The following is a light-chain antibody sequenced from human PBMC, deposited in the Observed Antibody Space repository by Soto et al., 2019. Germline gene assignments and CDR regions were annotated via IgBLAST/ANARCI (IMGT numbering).Light chain of an antibody. J-gene: IGLJ1*01. Sequence: QSALTQPPSASGSPGQSVPISCTGTSSDVGGYNYVSWYQQHPGKAPKLMIYEVSKRPSGVPDRFSGSKSGNTASLTVSGLQSEDEADYYCSSYAGSNAHYVVGNGTKVTVL. CDR2: EVS. CDR1: SSDVGGYNY. CDR3: SSYAGSNAHYV. V-gene: IGLV2-8*01.